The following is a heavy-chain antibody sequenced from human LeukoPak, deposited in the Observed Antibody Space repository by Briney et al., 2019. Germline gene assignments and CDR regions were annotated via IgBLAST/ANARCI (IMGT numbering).Heavy chain of an antibody. CDR2: IYYSGST. J-gene: IGHJ6*02. CDR3: ARTGYSSSYDYYYYGMDV. CDR1: GGSISYYY. D-gene: IGHD6-6*01. Sequence: SETLSLTCTVSGGSISYYYWSWIRQPPGKGLEWIGYIYYSGSTNYNPSLKSRVTISVDTSKNQFSLNLTSVTTADTAVYYCARTGYSSSYDYYYYGMDVWGRGTTVTVSS. V-gene: IGHV4-59*01.